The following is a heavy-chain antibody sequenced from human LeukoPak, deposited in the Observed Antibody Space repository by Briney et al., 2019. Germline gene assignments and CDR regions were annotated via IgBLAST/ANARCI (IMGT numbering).Heavy chain of an antibody. CDR3: ARDGPPYCSGGSCYGLIDY. Sequence: GGSLRLSCSASGFTFSHYAMHWVRQAPGKGLEYLSTVSSNGGSTYYTDSVKGRFTISRDNSKNTLYLQMSSLRAEDTAVYYCARDGPPYCSGGSCYGLIDYWGQGTLVTVSS. D-gene: IGHD2-15*01. CDR2: VSSNGGST. V-gene: IGHV3-64D*06. CDR1: GFTFSHYA. J-gene: IGHJ4*02.